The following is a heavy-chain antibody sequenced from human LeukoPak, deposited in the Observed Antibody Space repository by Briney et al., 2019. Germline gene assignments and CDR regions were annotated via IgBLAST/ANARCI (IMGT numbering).Heavy chain of an antibody. Sequence: SETLSLTCTVSGGSISSYYWSWIRQPPGKGLEWIGYIYYSGSTNYNPSLKSRVTISVDTSKNQFSLKLSSVTAADTAVYYCARGSHGGNSEDYWGQGTLVTVSS. V-gene: IGHV4-59*01. CDR3: ARGSHGGNSEDY. D-gene: IGHD4-23*01. J-gene: IGHJ4*02. CDR1: GGSISSYY. CDR2: IYYSGST.